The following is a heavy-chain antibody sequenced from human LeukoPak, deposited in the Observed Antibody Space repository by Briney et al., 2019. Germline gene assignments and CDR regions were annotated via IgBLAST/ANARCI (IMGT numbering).Heavy chain of an antibody. CDR1: GYSFTSYW. Sequence: GESLKISCKGSGYSFTSYWISWVRQMPGKGLEWMGRIDPSDSYTNYSPSFQGHVTISADKSISTAYLQWSSLKASDTAMYYCASSRIVAAGTFDYWGQGTLVTVSS. V-gene: IGHV5-10-1*01. CDR2: IDPSDSYT. J-gene: IGHJ4*02. D-gene: IGHD6-13*01. CDR3: ASSRIVAAGTFDY.